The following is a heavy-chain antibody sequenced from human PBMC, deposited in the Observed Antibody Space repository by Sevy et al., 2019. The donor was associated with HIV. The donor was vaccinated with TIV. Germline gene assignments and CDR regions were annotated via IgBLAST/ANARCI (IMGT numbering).Heavy chain of an antibody. D-gene: IGHD6-19*01. CDR1: AYTFTTHW. J-gene: IGHJ4*02. Sequence: EESLKISCKGSAYTFTTHWIGWVRQMPGKGLEWMGIMSPGDSDPRYSPSFQGQVTMSVDKSVSTAYLQWHSLETSDTAIYYCARLDSYSIGWSPRYYFDYWGQGTLVTVSP. CDR3: ARLDSYSIGWSPRYYFDY. V-gene: IGHV5-51*01. CDR2: MSPGDSDP.